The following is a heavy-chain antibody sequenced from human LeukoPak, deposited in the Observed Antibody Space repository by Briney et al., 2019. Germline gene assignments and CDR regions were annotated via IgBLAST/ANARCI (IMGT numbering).Heavy chain of an antibody. CDR1: GGSISSSSYY. CDR2: IYYSGST. CDR3: ARDGVYCSSTSCYKGGWFDP. D-gene: IGHD2-2*02. J-gene: IGHJ5*02. Sequence: SETLSLTCTVSGGSISSSSYYWGWIRQPPGKGLEWIGSIYYSGSTYYNPSLKSRVTISVDTSKNQFSLKLSSVTAADTAVYYCARDGVYCSSTSCYKGGWFDPWGQGTLVTVSS. V-gene: IGHV4-39*07.